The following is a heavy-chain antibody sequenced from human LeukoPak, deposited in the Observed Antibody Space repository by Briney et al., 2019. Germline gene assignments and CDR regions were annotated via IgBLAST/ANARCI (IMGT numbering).Heavy chain of an antibody. D-gene: IGHD2-15*01. CDR3: ASAAIGYCSGGSCHGFDL. CDR1: GFTVSSNY. Sequence: PGGSLRLSCAASGFTVSSNYMSWVRQAPGKGLEWVSVIYSGGGTYYADSVRGRFTISRDNSKNTLYLQMNSLRAEDTAVYYCASAAIGYCSGGSCHGFDLWGRGTLVTVSS. J-gene: IGHJ2*01. V-gene: IGHV3-66*02. CDR2: IYSGGGT.